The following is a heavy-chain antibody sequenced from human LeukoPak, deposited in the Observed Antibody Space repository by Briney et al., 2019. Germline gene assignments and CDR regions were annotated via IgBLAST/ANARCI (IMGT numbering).Heavy chain of an antibody. CDR1: GFTFSSYE. J-gene: IGHJ4*02. V-gene: IGHV3-48*03. Sequence: PGGSLRLSCAASGFTFSSYEMNWVRQAPGKGREWVSYISSGGSTIYYADSVKGRFTISRDNAKNSLYLQMNSLRAEDTAVYYCASLSGSYFDYWGQGTLVTVSS. D-gene: IGHD1-26*01. CDR2: ISSGGSTI. CDR3: ASLSGSYFDY.